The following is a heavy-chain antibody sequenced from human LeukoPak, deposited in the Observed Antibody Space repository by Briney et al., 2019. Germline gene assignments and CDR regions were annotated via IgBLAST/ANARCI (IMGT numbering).Heavy chain of an antibody. J-gene: IGHJ4*02. D-gene: IGHD1-1*01. V-gene: IGHV3-21*01. CDR2: ITGNGSSI. Sequence: PGGSLRLSCVGSGFTFTTYTMHWVRQAQGKAMEWVSAITGNGSSIYYSGPLKGRFTISRDNAKNSVYLHMTGLSAADTAVYYCATWDDLPLDHWGQGTLVTVSS. CDR3: ATWDDLPLDH. CDR1: GFTFTTYT.